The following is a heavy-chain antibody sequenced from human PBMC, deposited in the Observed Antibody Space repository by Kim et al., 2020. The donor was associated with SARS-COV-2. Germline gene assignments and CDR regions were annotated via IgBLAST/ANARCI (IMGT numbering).Heavy chain of an antibody. J-gene: IGHJ4*02. D-gene: IGHD6-13*01. V-gene: IGHV4-59*01. CDR2: VSFTGST. CDR3: ARQQQLDK. CDR1: GGPINSFY. Sequence: SETLSLTCTVSGGPINSFYWTWIRQPPGKRLEWIGHVSFTGSTEYNPSFKSRVTISVDRSQRLIRLQLTSVTAADTAVYYCARQQQLDKWGRGTQVTVSS.